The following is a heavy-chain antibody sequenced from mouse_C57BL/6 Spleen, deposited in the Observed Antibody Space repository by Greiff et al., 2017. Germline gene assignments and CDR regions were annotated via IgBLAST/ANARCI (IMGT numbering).Heavy chain of an antibody. D-gene: IGHD2-4*01. CDR1: GYTFTSYW. J-gene: IGHJ3*01. CDR2: IDPSDSYT. Sequence: QVQLQQPGAELVMPGASVKLSCKASGYTFTSYWMHWVKQRPGQGLEWIGEIDPSDSYTNYNQKFKGKSTLTVDKSSSTAYMQLSSLTSEDSAVYYCARKGDYDGPWFAYWGQGNLVTVSA. CDR3: ARKGDYDGPWFAY. V-gene: IGHV1-69*01.